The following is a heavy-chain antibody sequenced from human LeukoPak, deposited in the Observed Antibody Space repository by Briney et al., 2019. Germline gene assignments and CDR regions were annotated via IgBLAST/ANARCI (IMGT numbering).Heavy chain of an antibody. Sequence: GGSLRLSCAAPGFTFSSYAMSWVRQAPGKGLEWVSAISGSGGSTYYADSVKGRLTISRDNSKNTLYLQMNSLRAEDTAVYYCAKVYRAYSRPWSFDYWGQGTLVTVSS. V-gene: IGHV3-23*01. J-gene: IGHJ4*02. CDR2: ISGSGGST. D-gene: IGHD4-11*01. CDR1: GFTFSSYA. CDR3: AKVYRAYSRPWSFDY.